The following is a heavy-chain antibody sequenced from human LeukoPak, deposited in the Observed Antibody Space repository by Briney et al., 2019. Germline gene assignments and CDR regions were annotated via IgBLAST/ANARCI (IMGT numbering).Heavy chain of an antibody. Sequence: GGSLRLSCAASGFTFSGYGMHWVRQAPGKGLEWVAVISYDGSNKYYADSVKGRFTISRDNSKNTLYLQMNSLRAEDTAVYYCAKVSFYPTWGQGTLVTVSS. D-gene: IGHD2/OR15-2a*01. CDR3: AKVSFYPT. CDR2: ISYDGSNK. CDR1: GFTFSGYG. J-gene: IGHJ5*02. V-gene: IGHV3-30*18.